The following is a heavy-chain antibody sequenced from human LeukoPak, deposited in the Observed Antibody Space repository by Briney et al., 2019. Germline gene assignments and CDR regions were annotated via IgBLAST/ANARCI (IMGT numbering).Heavy chain of an antibody. CDR3: ARVGQWLVNY. V-gene: IGHV3-48*02. D-gene: IGHD6-19*01. Sequence: GGSLRLSCAASGFTFSTYSMNWVRQAPGKGLEWVSYISSSGTNIYYADSVKGRFTISRDNAKNSLYLQMNSLRDEDTAVYYCARVGQWLVNYWGRGTLVTVSS. CDR2: ISSSGTNI. CDR1: GFTFSTYS. J-gene: IGHJ4*02.